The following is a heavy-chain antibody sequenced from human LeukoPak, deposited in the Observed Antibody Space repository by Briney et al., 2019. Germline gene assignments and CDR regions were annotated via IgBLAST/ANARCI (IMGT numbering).Heavy chain of an antibody. D-gene: IGHD5-24*01. V-gene: IGHV4-30-2*01. CDR3: ARARDGYKSGAPTNWFDP. J-gene: IGHJ5*02. CDR1: GGSISSGGYS. CDR2: IYHSGST. Sequence: PSQTLSFTCAVSGGSISSGGYSWSWIRQPPGTGLEWIGYIYHSGSTYYNPSLKSRVTISVDRSKNQFSLKLSSVTAADTAVYYCARARDGYKSGAPTNWFDPWGQGTLVTVSS.